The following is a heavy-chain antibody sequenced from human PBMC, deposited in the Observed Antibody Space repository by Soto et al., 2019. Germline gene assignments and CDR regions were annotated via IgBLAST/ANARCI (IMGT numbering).Heavy chain of an antibody. J-gene: IGHJ4*02. D-gene: IGHD2-15*01. CDR1: GGTFSSYA. V-gene: IGHV1-69*01. CDR2: IIPIFGTA. CDR3: AALVDCSGGSCYLGNFDY. Sequence: QVQLVQSGAEVKKPGSSVKVSCKASGGTFSSYAISWVRQAPGQGLEWMGGIIPIFGTANYAQKFQGRVTITADESTSTAYMELSSLRSEDTAVYYCAALVDCSGGSCYLGNFDYWGQGTLVTVSS.